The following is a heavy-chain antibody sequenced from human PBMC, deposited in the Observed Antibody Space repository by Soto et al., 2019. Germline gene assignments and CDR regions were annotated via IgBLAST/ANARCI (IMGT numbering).Heavy chain of an antibody. CDR1: GFTFSSYG. V-gene: IGHV3-33*01. Sequence: GGSLRLSCAASGFTFSSYGMHWVRQAPGKGLEWVAVIWYDGSNKYYADSVKGRFTISRDNSKNTLYLQMNSLRAEDTAVYYCARRGDFYDSSGYYIDYWGQGTLVTVS. D-gene: IGHD3-22*01. CDR3: ARRGDFYDSSGYYIDY. CDR2: IWYDGSNK. J-gene: IGHJ4*02.